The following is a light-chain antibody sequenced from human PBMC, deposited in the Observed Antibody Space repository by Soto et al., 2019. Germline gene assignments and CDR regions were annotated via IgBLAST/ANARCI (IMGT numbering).Light chain of an antibody. CDR1: HSLLHRDGDTY. J-gene: IGKJ4*01. CDR3: MQSLQPLLP. V-gene: IGKV2-28*01. Sequence: DIVLTQSPLSLPVTPGAPASISCRSNHSLLHRDGDTYLDWFLQKPGQSPQLLIYLGSNRAFGVPDRFSGSGSGTDFKLKISRVEAADVGVYYCMQSLQPLLPFGGGTKVAIQ. CDR2: LGS.